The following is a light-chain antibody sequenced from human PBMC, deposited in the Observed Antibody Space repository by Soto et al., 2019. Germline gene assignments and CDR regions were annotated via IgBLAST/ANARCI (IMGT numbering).Light chain of an antibody. J-gene: IGLJ1*01. Sequence: QTALTQPASVCGSPGQSITISCTGTSSDVGRYNLVSWYQQHPGKAPKLMIYEGSKRPSGVSNRFSGSKSGNTASLTISGLQAEDEADYYCCPYAGSSTLYVFGTGTKLTVL. CDR3: CPYAGSSTLYV. V-gene: IGLV2-23*01. CDR1: SSDVGRYNL. CDR2: EGS.